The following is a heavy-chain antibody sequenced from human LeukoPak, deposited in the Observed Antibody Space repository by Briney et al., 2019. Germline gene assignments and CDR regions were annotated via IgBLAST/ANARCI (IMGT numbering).Heavy chain of an antibody. Sequence: SETLSLTCTVSGDSISSYYWSWIRQPPGKGLEWIGYIYYIGSTNYNPSLKSRVTISVDMSKNQFSLKLSSVTAADTAVYCCARDYAFDIWGQGTMVTVSS. CDR3: ARDYAFDI. CDR2: IYYIGST. J-gene: IGHJ3*02. CDR1: GDSISSYY. V-gene: IGHV4-59*01.